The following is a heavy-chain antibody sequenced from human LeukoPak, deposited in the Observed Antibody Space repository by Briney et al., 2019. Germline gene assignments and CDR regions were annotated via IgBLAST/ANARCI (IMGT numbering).Heavy chain of an antibody. J-gene: IGHJ5*02. CDR2: INAGNGNA. D-gene: IGHD2-2*01. V-gene: IGHV1-3*01. CDR1: GYTFTSYA. Sequence: ASVKVSCKASGYTFTSYAMHWVRQAPGQRLEWMGWINAGNGNAKYSQKFQGRVTITRDTSASTAYMELSGLRSEDTAVYYCARVVRYCSSTSSCWFDPWGQGTLVTVSS. CDR3: ARVVRYCSSTSSCWFDP.